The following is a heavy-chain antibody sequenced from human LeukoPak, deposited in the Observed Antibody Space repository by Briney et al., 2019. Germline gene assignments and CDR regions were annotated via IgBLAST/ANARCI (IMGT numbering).Heavy chain of an antibody. D-gene: IGHD1-7*01. Sequence: TSETLSLTCAVYGGSFSGYYWSWIRQPPGKGLEWIGEINHSGSTNYNPSLKSRVTISVDTSKNQFSLKLSSVTAADTAVYYCARGLHFAQNYPAFDIWGQGTMVTVSS. CDR1: GGSFSGYY. J-gene: IGHJ3*02. CDR2: INHSGST. CDR3: ARGLHFAQNYPAFDI. V-gene: IGHV4-34*01.